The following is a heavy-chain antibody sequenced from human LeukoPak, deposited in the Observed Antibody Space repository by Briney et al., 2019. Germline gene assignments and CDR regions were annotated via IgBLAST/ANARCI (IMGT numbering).Heavy chain of an antibody. CDR3: ARQVRSPVVMFMDV. V-gene: IGHV4-39*01. D-gene: IGHD4-23*01. CDR2: IYYSGIT. CDR1: GGSLSSSRYN. Sequence: SETLSLTCTVSGGSLSSSRYNWGWIRKPPGEGLEWIGTIYYSGITYYNPSVESRVTISVDTSKNQFSLELTSVTAADTAVYYCARQVRSPVVMFMDVWGKGTTVTVSS. J-gene: IGHJ6*03.